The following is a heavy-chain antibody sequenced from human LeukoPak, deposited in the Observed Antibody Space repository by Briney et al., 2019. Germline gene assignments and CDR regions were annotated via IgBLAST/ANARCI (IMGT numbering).Heavy chain of an antibody. CDR1: GFTFSSYG. CDR3: ARPRSGYYEDY. Sequence: GGSLRLSCAASGFTFSSYGMSWVRQAPGKGLEWVANIKEDGSEKYYVDSVKGRFTISRDNAKNSLSLQVNSLRAEDTAVYYCARPRSGYYEDYWGQGTLVTVSS. V-gene: IGHV3-7*01. CDR2: IKEDGSEK. D-gene: IGHD3-22*01. J-gene: IGHJ4*02.